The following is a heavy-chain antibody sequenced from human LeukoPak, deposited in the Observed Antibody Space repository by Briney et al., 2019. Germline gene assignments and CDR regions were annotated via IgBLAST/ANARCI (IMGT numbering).Heavy chain of an antibody. Sequence: SVKVSCKSSGGTFSSYAISWVRQAPGQGLEWMGGIIPIFGTANYAQKFQGRVTITADESTSTAYMELSSLRSEDTAVYYCARGGPYSSSWLYDAFDIWGQGTMVTVSS. V-gene: IGHV1-69*01. J-gene: IGHJ3*02. D-gene: IGHD6-13*01. CDR2: IIPIFGTA. CDR3: ARGGPYSSSWLYDAFDI. CDR1: GGTFSSYA.